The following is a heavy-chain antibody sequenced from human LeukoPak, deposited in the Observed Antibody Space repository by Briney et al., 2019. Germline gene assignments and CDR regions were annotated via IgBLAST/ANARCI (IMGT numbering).Heavy chain of an antibody. CDR1: GFTFSNAW. J-gene: IGHJ4*02. CDR3: TTDGGVSYDILTGYYSY. CDR2: IKSKTDGGTT. D-gene: IGHD3-9*01. V-gene: IGHV3-15*01. Sequence: PGGSLRLSCAASGFTFSNAWMSWVRQAPGKGLEWVGRIKSKTDGGTTDYAAPVKGRFTISRDDSKNTLYLQMNSLKTEDTAVYYCTTDGGVSYDILTGYYSYWGQGTLVTVSS.